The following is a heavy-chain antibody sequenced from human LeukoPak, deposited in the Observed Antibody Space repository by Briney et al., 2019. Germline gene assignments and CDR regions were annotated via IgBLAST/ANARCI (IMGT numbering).Heavy chain of an antibody. Sequence: ASVNVSCKASGYTFTAYYLYWVRQAPGQGLEWMGWINPNSGGTNYAQKFQGRVTMTRDTSITTAYMELSSLRSDDTALYYCAIAVAANDAFDIWGHGTMVTVPS. J-gene: IGHJ3*02. CDR3: AIAVAANDAFDI. V-gene: IGHV1-2*02. CDR2: INPNSGGT. CDR1: GYTFTAYY. D-gene: IGHD6-19*01.